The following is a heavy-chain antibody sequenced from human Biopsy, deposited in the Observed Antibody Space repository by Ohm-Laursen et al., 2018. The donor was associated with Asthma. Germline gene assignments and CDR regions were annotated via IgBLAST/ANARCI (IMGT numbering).Heavy chain of an antibody. Sequence: TLSLTCTVSYGSITSGGYYWTWIRQHPGKGLEWIGFIYYSGSTYYSPSLKSRVSISIDTSKNQFSLKLSSVTAADTAVYYCARAQDYYDSRGYYRSFDYWGQGTLVTASS. CDR1: YGSITSGGYY. CDR2: IYYSGST. V-gene: IGHV4-31*03. CDR3: ARAQDYYDSRGYYRSFDY. J-gene: IGHJ4*02. D-gene: IGHD3-22*01.